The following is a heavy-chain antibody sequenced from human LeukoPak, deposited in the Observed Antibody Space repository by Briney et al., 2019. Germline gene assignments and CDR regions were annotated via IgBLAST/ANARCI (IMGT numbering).Heavy chain of an antibody. CDR1: GGSISSYH. J-gene: IGHJ6*03. D-gene: IGHD5-18*01. V-gene: IGHV4-59*01. Sequence: SETLSLTCTVSGGSISSYHWSWIRQPPGKGLEWIGYIYYSGSTNYNPSLKSRVTISVDTSKNQFSLKLSSVTAADTAVYYCARTTEGGYTYGYFYYYYMDVWGKGTTVTISS. CDR3: ARTTEGGYTYGYFYYYYMDV. CDR2: IYYSGST.